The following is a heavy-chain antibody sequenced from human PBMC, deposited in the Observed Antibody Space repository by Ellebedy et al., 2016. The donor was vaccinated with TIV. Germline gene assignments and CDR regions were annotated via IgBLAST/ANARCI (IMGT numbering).Heavy chain of an antibody. CDR1: GFTFSSYW. D-gene: IGHD4-17*01. J-gene: IGHJ6*03. CDR3: ARDQHYGDYYRYYCYMDV. CDR2: IKQDGSEE. V-gene: IGHV3-7*01. Sequence: PGGSLRLSCAVSGFTFSSYWMTWVRQAPGKGLEWVANIKQDGSEEYYVDSVKGRFTISRDNAKNSLYLQMNSLRAEDTAVYYCARDQHYGDYYRYYCYMDVWGKGTTVTVSS.